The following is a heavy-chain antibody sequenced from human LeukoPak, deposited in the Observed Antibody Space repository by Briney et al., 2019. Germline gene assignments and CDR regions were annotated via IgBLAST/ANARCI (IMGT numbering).Heavy chain of an antibody. CDR2: MSSSRDYV. D-gene: IGHD1-26*01. V-gene: IGHV3-21*01. CDR3: ARGLVGAAFDY. Sequence: GGSLRLSCGASGFTFNAYTMHWVRQVPGKGLEWVSSMSSSRDYVFYAGSVKGRFTIFRDNANQSLDLEMGSLRGEDTAIYYCARGLVGAAFDYWGRGTLVTVSS. J-gene: IGHJ4*02. CDR1: GFTFNAYT.